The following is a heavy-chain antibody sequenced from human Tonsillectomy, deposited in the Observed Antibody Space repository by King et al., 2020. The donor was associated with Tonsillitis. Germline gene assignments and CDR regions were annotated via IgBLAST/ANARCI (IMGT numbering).Heavy chain of an antibody. CDR3: AGGSGWTWGS. J-gene: IGHJ5*02. Sequence: VQLVESGGGLVQPGGSLRLSCAASGFTFSGYWMTWVRRAPGKGLEWVAIVKPDGSAQYYMDSVKGRFTISRDNAKNSLYLQMNNLRADDTAVYYCAGGSGWTWGSWGQGTLVTVSS. D-gene: IGHD6-19*01. CDR2: VKPDGSAQ. V-gene: IGHV3-7*04. CDR1: GFTFSGYW.